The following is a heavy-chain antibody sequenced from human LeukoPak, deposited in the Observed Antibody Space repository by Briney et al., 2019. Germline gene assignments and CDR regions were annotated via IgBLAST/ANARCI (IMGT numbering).Heavy chain of an antibody. CDR3: ANETKYYYGSGSQSNAFDI. CDR2: ICWISGNI. D-gene: IGHD3-10*01. V-gene: IGHV3-9*02. J-gene: IGHJ3*02. CDR1: VVTSDDYA. Sequence: RSPRHSCVDPVVTSDDYAMHWVRPAPGEGLGWVSGICWISGNIGYAYSVKGRFTVSRDNPKNSQYQQMNSLRTEHTALYYCANETKYYYGSGSQSNAFDIWGQGTMVTVSS.